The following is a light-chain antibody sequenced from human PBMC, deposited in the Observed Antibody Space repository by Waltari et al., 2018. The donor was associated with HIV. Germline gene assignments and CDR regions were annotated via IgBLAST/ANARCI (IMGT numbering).Light chain of an antibody. J-gene: IGLJ2*01. Sequence: SFELTRPPSVSVSPGQTASITCSGDKLGDKYSCWYQQKPGQSPVLVIYEDTKRPSGIPERFSASNSGQTATLTISGTQAMDEADYYCQTWDSTTVVFGGGTKLTVL. CDR3: QTWDSTTVV. CDR1: KLGDKY. V-gene: IGLV3-1*01. CDR2: EDT.